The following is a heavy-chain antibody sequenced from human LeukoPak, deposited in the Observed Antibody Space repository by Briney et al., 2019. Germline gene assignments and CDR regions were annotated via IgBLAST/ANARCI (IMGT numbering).Heavy chain of an antibody. J-gene: IGHJ5*02. V-gene: IGHV1-69*04. Sequence: ASVKVSCKASGGTFSSYAISWVRQAPGQGLEWMGRIIPILGIANYAQKFQGRVTITADKSTSTAYMELSSLRSEDTAVYYCARDSTGVIVVVPAAIDAHWFDPWGQGTLVTVSS. D-gene: IGHD2-2*01. CDR1: GGTFSSYA. CDR2: IIPILGIA. CDR3: ARDSTGVIVVVPAAIDAHWFDP.